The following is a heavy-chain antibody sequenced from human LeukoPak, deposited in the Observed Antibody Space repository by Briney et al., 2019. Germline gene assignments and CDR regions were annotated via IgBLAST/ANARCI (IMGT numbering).Heavy chain of an antibody. CDR2: VGSPGET. Sequence: GGSLRLSCVASGFTFNICAMSWVRQAPGKGLEWVASVGSPGETFYADSVRGRFTVSRDNSQDTLHLQMSSLRVDDTAVYYCAKDATPGNSVWDYFGKWGQGTLVTVSS. V-gene: IGHV3-23*01. CDR1: GFTFNICA. J-gene: IGHJ4*02. D-gene: IGHD7-27*01. CDR3: AKDATPGNSVWDYFGK.